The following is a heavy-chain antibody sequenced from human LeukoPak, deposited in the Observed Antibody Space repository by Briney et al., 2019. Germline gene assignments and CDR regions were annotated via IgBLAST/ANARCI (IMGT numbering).Heavy chain of an antibody. V-gene: IGHV1-18*04. CDR1: GYTFTSYG. D-gene: IGHD3-10*01. Sequence: ASVKVSCKASGYTFTSYGIGWVRQAPGQGLEWMGWISAYNGNTNYAQKLQGRVTMTTDTSTSTAYMELRSLRSDDTAVYYCARAYYGSGSYHFGYWGQGTLVTVSS. CDR3: ARAYYGSGSYHFGY. J-gene: IGHJ4*02. CDR2: ISAYNGNT.